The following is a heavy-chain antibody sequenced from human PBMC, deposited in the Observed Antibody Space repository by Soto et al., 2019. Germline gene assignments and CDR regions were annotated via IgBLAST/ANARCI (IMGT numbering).Heavy chain of an antibody. J-gene: IGHJ6*02. V-gene: IGHV1-69*13. D-gene: IGHD5-18*01. CDR1: GGTFSSYA. Sequence: SVKVSCKASGGTFSSYAISWVRQAPGQGLEWMGGIIPIFGTANYAQKFQGRVTITADESTSTAYMELSSLRSEDTAVYYCARGGGPPSMVTLDYYYGMDVWGQGTTVTVTS. CDR2: IIPIFGTA. CDR3: ARGGGPPSMVTLDYYYGMDV.